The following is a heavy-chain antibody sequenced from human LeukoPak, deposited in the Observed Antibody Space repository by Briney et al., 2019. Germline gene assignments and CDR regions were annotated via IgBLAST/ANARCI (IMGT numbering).Heavy chain of an antibody. CDR2: IHYSGST. CDR3: VRDSGTTGEVKFDP. V-gene: IGHV4-59*12. J-gene: IGHJ5*02. D-gene: IGHD3-10*01. Sequence: SETLSLTCTVSGGSISSYYWSWIRQPPGKGLECIGYIHYSGSTTYNPSLKSRVTMSADTSRNHVSLTLNSVTAADTAVYYCVRDSGTTGEVKFDPWGQGTLVTVSS. CDR1: GGSISSYY.